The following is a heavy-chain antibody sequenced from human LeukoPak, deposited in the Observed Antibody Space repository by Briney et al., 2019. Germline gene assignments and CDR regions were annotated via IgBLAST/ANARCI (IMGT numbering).Heavy chain of an antibody. V-gene: IGHV4-59*01. Sequence: PSETLSLTCTVSGGSISSYYWSWIRQPPGKGPEWIGYIYYSGSTNYNPSLKSRVTISVDTSKNQFSLKLSSVTAADTAVYYCARLTWERGLASDIWGQGTMVTVSS. CDR1: GGSISSYY. CDR2: IYYSGST. D-gene: IGHD1-26*01. J-gene: IGHJ3*02. CDR3: ARLTWERGLASDI.